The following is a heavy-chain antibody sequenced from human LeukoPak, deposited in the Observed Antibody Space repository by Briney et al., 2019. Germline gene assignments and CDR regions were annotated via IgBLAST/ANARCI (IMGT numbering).Heavy chain of an antibody. V-gene: IGHV1-2*02. D-gene: IGHD1-1*01. Sequence: GASVKVSCKASGYTFTGYYMHWVRQAPGQGLEWMGWINPNSGGTDYAQKFQGRVAMTRDTSISTAYMELNRLRSDDTAVYYCARHYTMSYKDYYYYMDVWGTGTTVTVSS. CDR2: INPNSGGT. J-gene: IGHJ6*03. CDR3: ARHYTMSYKDYYYYMDV. CDR1: GYTFTGYY.